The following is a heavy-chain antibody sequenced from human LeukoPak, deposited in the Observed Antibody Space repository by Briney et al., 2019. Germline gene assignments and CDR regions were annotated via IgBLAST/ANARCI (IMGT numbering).Heavy chain of an antibody. V-gene: IGHV1-8*01. CDR2: MNPDSGHT. CDR3: ALNRGGLSY. D-gene: IGHD3-10*01. J-gene: IGHJ4*02. CDR1: GYTFTSHE. Sequence: ASVRVSCKASGYTFTSHEIIWVRQATGQGLEWMGWMNPDSGHTASAQKIQGRVTLTTLNSINTAYMQLSSLTSEDTAVYYCALNRGGLSYWGQGALVTVSS.